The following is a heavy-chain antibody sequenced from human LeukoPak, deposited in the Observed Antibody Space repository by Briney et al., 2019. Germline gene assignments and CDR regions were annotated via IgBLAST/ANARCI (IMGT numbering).Heavy chain of an antibody. CDR1: GGSISSTSYY. CDR3: GRRGAGLNWFDP. J-gene: IGHJ5*02. V-gene: IGHV4-39*01. CDR2: INYGGRT. Sequence: SETLSLTCTVSGGSISSTSYYWGWIRQPPGQELEWIGSINYGGRTFYNPSLKSRVTISVDTSKNQFSLNLTYVTAADTALYICGRRGAGLNWFDPWGQGTLVTVSS. D-gene: IGHD3/OR15-3a*01.